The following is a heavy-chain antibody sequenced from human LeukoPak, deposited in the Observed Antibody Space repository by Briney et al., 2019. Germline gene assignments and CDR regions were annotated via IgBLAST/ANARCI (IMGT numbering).Heavy chain of an antibody. V-gene: IGHV3-64*01. J-gene: IGHJ4*02. CDR3: ARENRYFDWLPPLGY. CDR1: GFTFSSYA. Sequence: GGSLRLSCAASGFTFSSYAMHWVRQAPGKGLEYVSAISSNGGSTYYANSVKGRFTISRDNSKNTLYLQMGSLRAEDMAVYYCARENRYFDWLPPLGYWGQGTLVTVSS. D-gene: IGHD3-9*01. CDR2: ISSNGGST.